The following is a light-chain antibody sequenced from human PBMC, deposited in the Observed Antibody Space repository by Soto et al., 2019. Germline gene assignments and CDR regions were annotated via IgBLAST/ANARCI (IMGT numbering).Light chain of an antibody. J-gene: IGKJ5*01. CDR2: DAS. Sequence: AIQLTQSTSSLSASVGDRVTITCRASQGVSSSLAWYQQKPGTAPKLLIYDASDLETGVPSRFSGSGSGTDFTLTISSLQPADFATYYCQQFNNYPLTFGQGTRLEIK. CDR3: QQFNNYPLT. V-gene: IGKV1D-13*01. CDR1: QGVSSS.